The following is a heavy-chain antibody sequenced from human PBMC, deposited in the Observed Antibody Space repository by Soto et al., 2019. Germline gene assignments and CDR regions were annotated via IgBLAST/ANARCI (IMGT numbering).Heavy chain of an antibody. CDR3: AREVYPFDSSSWGIFYYYYGMDV. D-gene: IGHD6-13*01. CDR1: GFTFSSYS. V-gene: IGHV3-21*01. J-gene: IGHJ6*02. CDR2: ISSSSSYI. Sequence: PGGSLRLSCAASGFTFSSYSMNWVRQAPGKGLEWVSSISSSSSYIYYADSVKGRFTISRDNAKNSLYLQMNSLRAEDTAVYYCAREVYPFDSSSWGIFYYYYGMDVWGQGTTVTVSS.